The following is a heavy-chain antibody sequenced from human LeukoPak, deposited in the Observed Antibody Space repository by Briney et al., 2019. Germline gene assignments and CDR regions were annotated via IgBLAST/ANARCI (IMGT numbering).Heavy chain of an antibody. V-gene: IGHV4-59*01. CDR1: DGSISNYY. CDR3: VREHDWGDFDY. Sequence: SETLSLTCSVFDGSISNYYWSWIRQPPGKGLEWVGYIYYSGSTNYNPSLKSRVTISADTSKNQFSLKLSSVTAADTAVYYCVREHDWGDFDYWGQGALVTVSS. D-gene: IGHD3-9*01. J-gene: IGHJ4*02. CDR2: IYYSGST.